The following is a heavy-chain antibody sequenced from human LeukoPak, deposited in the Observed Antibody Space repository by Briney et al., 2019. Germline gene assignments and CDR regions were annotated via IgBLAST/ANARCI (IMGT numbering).Heavy chain of an antibody. V-gene: IGHV3-7*01. Sequence: GGSLRLSCAASGFTFSSYWMSWVRQAPGKGLKWVANIKQDGSEKYYVDSVKGRFTISRDNAKNSLYLQMNGLRAEDTAVYYCARVGIAVAGIYYYYYYMDVWGKGTTVTVSS. D-gene: IGHD6-19*01. J-gene: IGHJ6*03. CDR2: IKQDGSEK. CDR1: GFTFSSYW. CDR3: ARVGIAVAGIYYYYYYMDV.